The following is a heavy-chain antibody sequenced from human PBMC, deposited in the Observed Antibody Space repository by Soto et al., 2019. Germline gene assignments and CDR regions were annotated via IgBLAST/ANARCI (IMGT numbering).Heavy chain of an antibody. Sequence: QVQLVQSGAEVKKPGASVKVSCKASGYTFTGYYIHWVRQAPGQGLEWMGWINPNSGGTKYAQKFQGRVTMTRDTSISTAYMELSRLRSYDTALYYSARVIAAAACYYGMDVLGQGTTVTVSS. CDR3: ARVIAAAACYYGMDV. CDR2: INPNSGGT. CDR1: GYTFTGYY. V-gene: IGHV1-2*02. D-gene: IGHD6-13*01. J-gene: IGHJ6*02.